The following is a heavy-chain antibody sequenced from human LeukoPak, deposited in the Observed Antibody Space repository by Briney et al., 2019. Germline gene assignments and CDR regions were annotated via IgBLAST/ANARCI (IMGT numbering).Heavy chain of an antibody. V-gene: IGHV3-23*01. J-gene: IGHJ5*02. CDR2: ISGGGGST. CDR1: GFTFGDYA. Sequence: RGSLRLSCTASGFTFGDYAMSWVRQAPGKGLEWVSAISGGGGSTYYADSVKGRFTFSRDNSKNTLYLQMNSLRAEDTAVYYCARDLGQYYDTSDNWFDPWGQGTLVTVSS. CDR3: ARDLGQYYDTSDNWFDP. D-gene: IGHD3-22*01.